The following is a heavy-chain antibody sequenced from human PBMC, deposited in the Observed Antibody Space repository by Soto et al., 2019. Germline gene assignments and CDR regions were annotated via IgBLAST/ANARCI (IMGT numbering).Heavy chain of an antibody. D-gene: IGHD6-19*01. V-gene: IGHV3-23*01. Sequence: GGSLRLSCVAAGFTFDSYAMSWVRQAPGKGREWVSGIRGGGRGTYYAGSVKGRFTISRDNSKNTVYLQMDSLRAEDTALYYCATASTSYSTGWRYYYDGRDVCGQETTVAVAS. J-gene: IGHJ6*02. CDR3: ATASTSYSTGWRYYYDGRDV. CDR2: IRGGGRGT. CDR1: GFTFDSYA.